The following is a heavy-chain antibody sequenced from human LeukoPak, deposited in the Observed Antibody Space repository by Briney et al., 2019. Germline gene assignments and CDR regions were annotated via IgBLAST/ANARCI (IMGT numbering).Heavy chain of an antibody. V-gene: IGHV1-69*01. D-gene: IGHD6-13*01. Sequence: GSSVKVSCKASGGTFSSYAISWVRQAPGQGLEWMGGIIPIFGTANYAQKFQGRVTITADESTSTAYMELSSLRPEDTAVYYCARLPEQQLADAFDIWGQGTMVTVSS. CDR2: IIPIFGTA. J-gene: IGHJ3*02. CDR1: GGTFSSYA. CDR3: ARLPEQQLADAFDI.